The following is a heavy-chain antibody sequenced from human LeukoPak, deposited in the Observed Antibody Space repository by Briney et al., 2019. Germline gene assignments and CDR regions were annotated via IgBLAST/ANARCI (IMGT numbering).Heavy chain of an antibody. Sequence: SETLSLTCTVSGGSISSGGYYWSWIRQHPGKGLEWIGYIYYSGSTYYNPSLKSRVTISVDTSKNQFSLKLGSVTAADTAVYYCARSPGIAVAGTAKMYYFDYWGQGTLVTVSS. V-gene: IGHV4-31*03. CDR3: ARSPGIAVAGTAKMYYFDY. CDR1: GGSISSGGYY. D-gene: IGHD6-19*01. CDR2: IYYSGST. J-gene: IGHJ4*02.